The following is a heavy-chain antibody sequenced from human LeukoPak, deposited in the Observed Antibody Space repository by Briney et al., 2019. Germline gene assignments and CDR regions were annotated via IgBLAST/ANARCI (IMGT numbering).Heavy chain of an antibody. V-gene: IGHV3-23*01. CDR2: IGDSGRNT. J-gene: IGHJ4*02. CDR3: AKDPMVRGATYDY. Sequence: PGGSLRLSCAASGFTFSRYAMTGVRQYPGKGLEWVSAIGDSGRNTYYADSVRGRFTISRDNSKNTLYLQMNSLRAEDTAIYYCAKDPMVRGATYDYWGQGSLVTVSS. CDR1: GFTFSRYA. D-gene: IGHD3-10*01.